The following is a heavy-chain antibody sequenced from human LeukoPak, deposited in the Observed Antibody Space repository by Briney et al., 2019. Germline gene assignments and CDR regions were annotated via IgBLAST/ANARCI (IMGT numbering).Heavy chain of an antibody. V-gene: IGHV3-74*01. CDR2: IKSDGSST. CDR3: ARDKGYTPDY. CDR1: GFPFSSYW. D-gene: IGHD6-13*01. Sequence: GGSLRLSCAASGFPFSSYWMHWVRQAPGKGLVWVSLIKSDGSSTDYADSVKGRFTISRDNAKNTLYLQMNSLGAEDTAVYYCARDKGYTPDYWGQGTLVTVPS. J-gene: IGHJ4*02.